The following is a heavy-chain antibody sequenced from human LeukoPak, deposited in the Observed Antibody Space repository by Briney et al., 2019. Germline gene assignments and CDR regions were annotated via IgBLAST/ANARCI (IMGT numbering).Heavy chain of an antibody. J-gene: IGHJ5*02. Sequence: GESLRLSCAASGFTFSSYGMHWVRQAPGKGLEWVAVISYGGSNKYYADSVKGRFTISRDNSKNMLYLQMNSLRAEDTAVYYCAKDMGYCSGGSCYSGWFDPWGQGTLVTVSS. CDR3: AKDMGYCSGGSCYSGWFDP. V-gene: IGHV3-30*18. D-gene: IGHD2-15*01. CDR1: GFTFSSYG. CDR2: ISYGGSNK.